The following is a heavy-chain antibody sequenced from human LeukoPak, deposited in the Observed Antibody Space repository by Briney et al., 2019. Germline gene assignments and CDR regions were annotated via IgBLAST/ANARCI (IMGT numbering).Heavy chain of an antibody. CDR2: LNPNSGGT. J-gene: IGHJ3*02. CDR1: GYTFTSYY. D-gene: IGHD3-10*01. Sequence: ASVKVSCKASGYTFTSYYMHWVRQAPGQGLEWMGWLNPNSGGTNYIEKFQGRVTMTRVTSMSTAYMELSRLRSDDTAVYYCARGGTVVRGADDAFDIWGQGTIITVSS. CDR3: ARGGTVVRGADDAFDI. V-gene: IGHV1-2*02.